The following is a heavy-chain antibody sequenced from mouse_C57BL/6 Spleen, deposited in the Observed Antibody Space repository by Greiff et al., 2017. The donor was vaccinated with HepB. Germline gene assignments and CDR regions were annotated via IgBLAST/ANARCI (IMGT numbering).Heavy chain of an antibody. CDR3: ARHEVLTGTGAWFAY. CDR2: FYPGSGSI. Sequence: VKLMESGAELVKPGASVKLSCKASGYTFTEYTIHWVKQRSGQGLEWIGWFYPGSGSIKYNEKFKDKATLTADKSSSTVYMELSRLTSEDSAVYFCARHEVLTGTGAWFAYWGQGTLVTVSA. J-gene: IGHJ3*01. D-gene: IGHD4-1*01. CDR1: GYTFTEYT. V-gene: IGHV1-62-2*01.